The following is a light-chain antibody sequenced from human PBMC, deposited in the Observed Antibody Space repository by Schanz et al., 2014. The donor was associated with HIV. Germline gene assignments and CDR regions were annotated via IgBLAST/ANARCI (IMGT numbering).Light chain of an antibody. CDR2: GAS. CDR3: QQYGSSPRT. Sequence: EIVLTQSPDTLSLSPGERVTLSCRASQSDAKNYFAWYQRKSGQAPRLLIYGASTRATGIPDRFSGSGSGTDFTLTISRLEPEDFAVYYCQQYGSSPRTFGGGTKVEIK. CDR1: QSDAKNY. V-gene: IGKV3-20*01. J-gene: IGKJ4*01.